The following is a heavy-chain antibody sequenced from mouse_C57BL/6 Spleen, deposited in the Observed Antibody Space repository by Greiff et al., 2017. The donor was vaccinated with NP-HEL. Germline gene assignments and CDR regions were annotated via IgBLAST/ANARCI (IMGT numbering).Heavy chain of an antibody. CDR3: ARTDEYAMDY. CDR1: GYTFTSYW. J-gene: IGHJ4*01. V-gene: IGHV1-72*01. CDR2: IDPNSGGT. Sequence: QVQLQQPGAELVKPGASVKLSCKASGYTFTSYWMHWVKQRPGRGLEWIGRIDPNSGGTKYTEKFKSKATLTVDTPSSTAYMQLSSLAYEDAAVYYCARTDEYAMDYWGQGTSVTVSS.